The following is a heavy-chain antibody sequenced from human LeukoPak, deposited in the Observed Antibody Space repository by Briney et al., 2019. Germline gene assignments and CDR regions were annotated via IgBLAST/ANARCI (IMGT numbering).Heavy chain of an antibody. CDR2: ISFYGNNK. CDR1: GFTFTSYS. Sequence: GGSLRLSCAASGFTFTSYSMHWVRQAPGKGLEWVAVISFYGNNKYYTDSVKGRFTISRDNSNNTLYLQMNSLRSEDTAVYHCVRSGYSNANWFDPWGQGTLVTVSS. D-gene: IGHD4-11*01. CDR3: VRSGYSNANWFDP. J-gene: IGHJ5*02. V-gene: IGHV3-30-3*01.